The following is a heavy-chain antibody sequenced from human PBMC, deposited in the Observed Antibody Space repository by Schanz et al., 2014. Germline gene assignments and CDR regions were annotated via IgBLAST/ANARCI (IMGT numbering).Heavy chain of an antibody. CDR1: GFTFSDYY. V-gene: IGHV3-7*04. CDR2: IKQDGSEK. CDR3: ARDNYYGSGSCAY. D-gene: IGHD3-10*01. Sequence: EVQLVESGGGLVKPGGSLRLSCAASGFTFSDYYMSWIRQAPGKGLEWVANIKQDGSEKYYVDAVKGRFTISRDNAKNSMYLHMKSLRGEDTAVYYCARDNYYGSGSCAYWGQGTLVTVSS. J-gene: IGHJ4*02.